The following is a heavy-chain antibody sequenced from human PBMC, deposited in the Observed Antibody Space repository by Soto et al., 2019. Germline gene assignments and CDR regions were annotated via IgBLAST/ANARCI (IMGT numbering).Heavy chain of an antibody. CDR2: IIPIFGTA. J-gene: IGHJ6*02. D-gene: IGHD3-10*01. CDR1: GGTFSSYA. V-gene: IGHV1-69*01. Sequence: QVQLVQSGAAVKKPGSSVKVSCKASGGTFSSYAISWVRQAPGQGLEWMGGIIPIFGTANYAQKIQGRVTITADESTSTAYMELSSLRSEDTAVYYCARAGTMVRGVIINYYYGMDVWGQGTTVTVSS. CDR3: ARAGTMVRGVIINYYYGMDV.